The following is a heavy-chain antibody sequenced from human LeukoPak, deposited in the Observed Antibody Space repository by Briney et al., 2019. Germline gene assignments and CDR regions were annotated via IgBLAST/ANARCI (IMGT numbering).Heavy chain of an antibody. CDR2: ISGSGGST. D-gene: IGHD3-22*01. J-gene: IGHJ4*02. CDR1: GVTFSSYA. CDR3: AKAHSSGYYYFDY. Sequence: GALRLSCAASGVTFSSYAMTWVRQAPGKGLEWVSAISGSGGSTYYADSVKGRFTISRDNSKNTLYLQMNSLRAEDTAVYYCAKAHSSGYYYFDYRGQGTLVTVSS. V-gene: IGHV3-23*01.